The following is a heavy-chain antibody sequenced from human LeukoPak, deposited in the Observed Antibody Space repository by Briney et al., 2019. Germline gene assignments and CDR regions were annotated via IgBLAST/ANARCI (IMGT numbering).Heavy chain of an antibody. CDR3: AKDLYVSSSIAAAGDAFDI. J-gene: IGHJ3*02. V-gene: IGHV3-23*01. CDR2: ISGSGGST. CDR1: GFTFSSYA. Sequence: PGGSLRLSCAASGFTFSSYAMSWVRQAPGKGLEWVSAISGSGGSTYYADSVKGRFTISRDNSKNTLYLQMNSLRAEDTAVYYCAKDLYVSSSIAAAGDAFDIWGQGTMVTVSS. D-gene: IGHD6-13*01.